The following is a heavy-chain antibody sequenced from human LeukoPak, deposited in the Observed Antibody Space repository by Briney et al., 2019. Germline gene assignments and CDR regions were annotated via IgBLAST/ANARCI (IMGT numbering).Heavy chain of an antibody. Sequence: GGSLRLSCAASGFTFSSYAMSWVRQAPGKGLEWVSAISGSGGSTYYADSVTGRFTISRDNSKNTLYLQMNSLRAEDTAVYYCARTLLGYCSSTSCSLTGYWGQGTLVTVSS. CDR3: ARTLLGYCSSTSCSLTGY. CDR1: GFTFSSYA. CDR2: ISGSGGST. V-gene: IGHV3-23*01. J-gene: IGHJ4*02. D-gene: IGHD2-2*01.